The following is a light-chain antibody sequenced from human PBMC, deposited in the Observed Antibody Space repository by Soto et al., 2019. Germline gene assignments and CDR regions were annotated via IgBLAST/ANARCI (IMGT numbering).Light chain of an antibody. CDR2: GAS. CDR3: QRYGGSPPFT. J-gene: IGKJ2*01. V-gene: IGKV3-20*01. Sequence: EIVLTQSPGTLSLSPGETATLSCRASQRVSNSYLAWYQKKPGQAPRLLIYGASSRAAGIPDRFSGSGSGKDFTLIICRLELEDFAVYFCQRYGGSPPFTFGQGTKVDIK. CDR1: QRVSNSY.